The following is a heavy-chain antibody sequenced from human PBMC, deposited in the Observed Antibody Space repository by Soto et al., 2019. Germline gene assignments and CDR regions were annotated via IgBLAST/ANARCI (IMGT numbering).Heavy chain of an antibody. CDR3: ARDRSYYDSSGSYSPPY. J-gene: IGHJ4*02. CDR1: GFTFSSYA. CDR2: ISGSAATA. V-gene: IGHV3-23*01. D-gene: IGHD3-22*01. Sequence: EVQLLESGGGLVQPGGSLRLSCAASGFTFSSYAMNWVRQAPGKGLAWVSAISGSAATAHFADSVKGRFTISRDNSKNTLYLQMNSLRAEDTAVYYCARDRSYYDSSGSYSPPYWGQGTLVTVSS.